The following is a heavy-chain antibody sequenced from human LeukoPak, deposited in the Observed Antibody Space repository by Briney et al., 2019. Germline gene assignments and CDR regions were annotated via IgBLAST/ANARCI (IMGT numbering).Heavy chain of an antibody. J-gene: IGHJ6*04. D-gene: IGHD5-18*01. V-gene: IGHV4-38-2*02. Sequence: PSETLSLTCAVSGYSISSGYYWGWIRQPLGKGLEWIGSIYHSGSTYYNPSLKSRVTISVDTSKNQFSLKLSSVTAADTAVYYCAREAGVSYGLYYYYYGMDVWGKGTTVTVSS. CDR2: IYHSGST. CDR3: AREAGVSYGLYYYYYGMDV. CDR1: GYSISSGYY.